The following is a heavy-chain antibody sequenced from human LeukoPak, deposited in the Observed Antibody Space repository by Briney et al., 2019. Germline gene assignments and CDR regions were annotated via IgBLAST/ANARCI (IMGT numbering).Heavy chain of an antibody. CDR3: ARAKRDYYDNSGYESYYNYMDV. V-gene: IGHV1-69*05. CDR2: IIPIFGTA. J-gene: IGHJ6*03. Sequence: GASVKVSCKASGGTFSSYAISWVRQAPGQGLEWMGGIIPIFGTANYAQKFQGRVTITTDESTSTAYMELSSLRSEDTAVYYCARAKRDYYDNSGYESYYNYMDVWGKGTTVTVSS. CDR1: GGTFSSYA. D-gene: IGHD3-22*01.